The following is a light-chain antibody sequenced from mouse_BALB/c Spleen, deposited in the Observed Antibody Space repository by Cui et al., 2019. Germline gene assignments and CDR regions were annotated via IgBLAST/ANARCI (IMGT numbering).Light chain of an antibody. V-gene: IGKV12-46*01. J-gene: IGKJ1*01. CDR3: QQFWSTPWT. CDR2: AAT. Sequence: DVQLTQSPAPLSVSVGETVTITCRAGGNSYSNLAWYQQKQGKSPQLLVYAATNLADGVPSRFSGSGSGTQYSLKINSLQSEDFGSYYCQQFWSTPWTFGGGTKLEIK. CDR1: GNSYSN.